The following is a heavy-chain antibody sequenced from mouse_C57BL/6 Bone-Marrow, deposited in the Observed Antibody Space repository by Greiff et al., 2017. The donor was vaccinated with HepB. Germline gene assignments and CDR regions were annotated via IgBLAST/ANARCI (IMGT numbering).Heavy chain of an antibody. Sequence: VQLQQPGAELVKPGASVKLSCKASGYTFTSYWMHWVKQRPGQGLEWIGMIHPNSGSTNYNEKFKSKATLTVDKSSRTAYMQLSSLTSEDSAVYYCTRRGIYDYALYYWGQGTTLTVSS. CDR3: TRRGIYDYALYY. D-gene: IGHD2-4*01. CDR2: IHPNSGST. CDR1: GYTFTSYW. J-gene: IGHJ2*01. V-gene: IGHV1-64*01.